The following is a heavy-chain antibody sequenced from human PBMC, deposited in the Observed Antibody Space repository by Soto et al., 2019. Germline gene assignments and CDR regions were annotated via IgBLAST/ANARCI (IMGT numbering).Heavy chain of an antibody. D-gene: IGHD3-3*01. CDR3: ARQVGHRKLFGVVIVNYYYYMDV. J-gene: IGHJ6*03. CDR1: GYTFTGYY. V-gene: IGHV1-2*04. Sequence: QVQLVQSGAEVKKPGASVKVSCKASGYTFTGYYMHWVRQAPGQGLEWMGWINPNSGGTNYAQKCQGWVTMTRNTSISTAYMELSRLRSDDTAVYYCARQVGHRKLFGVVIVNYYYYMDVWGKGTTVTVSS. CDR2: INPNSGGT.